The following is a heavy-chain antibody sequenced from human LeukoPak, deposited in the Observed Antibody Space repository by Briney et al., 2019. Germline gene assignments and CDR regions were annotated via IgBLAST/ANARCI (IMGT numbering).Heavy chain of an antibody. D-gene: IGHD5-12*01. CDR3: ARDSRDVVAPPFDY. V-gene: IGHV3-21*01. J-gene: IGHJ4*02. Sequence: GGSLRLSCAASGLTLSSYSMSSARQAPGTGLEWVSPISSSSSYIYHALSVKGRFTISRDNAKNSLYLQMNSLRAEDTAVYYCARDSRDVVAPPFDYWGQGTLVTVSS. CDR1: GLTLSSYS. CDR2: ISSSSSYI.